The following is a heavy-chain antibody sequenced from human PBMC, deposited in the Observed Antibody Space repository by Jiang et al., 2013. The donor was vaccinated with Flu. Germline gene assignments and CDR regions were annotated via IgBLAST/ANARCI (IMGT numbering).Heavy chain of an antibody. CDR3: AHRRHGRGWDQDY. Sequence: KPTQTLTLTCTFSGFSLTTTGVAVGWIRQPPGKTLEWLALIYWDDDQRYSPSLKSRLTITKDTSRNQVVLTMTETDPVDTATYFCAHRRHGRGWDQDYWGQGIQVTVSS. CDR1: GFSLTTTGVA. D-gene: IGHD1-26*01. V-gene: IGHV2-5*02. CDR2: IYWDDDQ. J-gene: IGHJ4*02.